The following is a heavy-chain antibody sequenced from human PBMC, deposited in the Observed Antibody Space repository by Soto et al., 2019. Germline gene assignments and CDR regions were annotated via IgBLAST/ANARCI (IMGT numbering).Heavy chain of an antibody. J-gene: IGHJ4*02. CDR3: ARAAEVDPNDY. V-gene: IGHV3-13*04. D-gene: IGHD3-9*01. CDR1: GFPFSTYD. Sequence: GGSLRLSCAASGFPFSTYDMNWVRQTAGKGLEWVSAIGIGGDTYYADSVKGRFTVSRENAKNSLYLQMNSLRAGDTAVYYCARAAEVDPNDYWGQGTLVTVSS. CDR2: IGIGGDT.